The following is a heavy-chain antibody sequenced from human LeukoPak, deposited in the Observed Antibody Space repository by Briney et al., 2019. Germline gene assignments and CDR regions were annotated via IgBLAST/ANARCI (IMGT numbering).Heavy chain of an antibody. CDR1: GFTFSNAW. D-gene: IGHD6-19*01. J-gene: IGHJ4*02. CDR2: IKSKTDGGTT. Sequence: GGSLRLSCAASGFTFSNAWTNWVRQAPGKGLEWVGRIKSKTDGGTTDYAAPVKGRFTISRDDSKNTLYLQMNSLKTEDTAVYCCTTDQWVAGTFDYWGQGTLVTVSS. V-gene: IGHV3-15*07. CDR3: TTDQWVAGTFDY.